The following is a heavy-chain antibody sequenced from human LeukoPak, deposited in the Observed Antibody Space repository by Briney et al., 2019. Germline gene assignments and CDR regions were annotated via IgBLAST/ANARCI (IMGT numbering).Heavy chain of an antibody. CDR2: IGYDGSNK. J-gene: IGHJ5*02. Sequence: GGSLRLSCAASGFTFSDYGMHWVRQAPGKGLEWVTVIGYDGSNKYYVDSVKGRFTISRDNSKNTVYLQMNSLRVEDTAVYYCAKLGNRYSRIDVPWGQGTLVIVSS. V-gene: IGHV3-30*18. CDR3: AKLGNRYSRIDVP. D-gene: IGHD6-13*01. CDR1: GFTFSDYG.